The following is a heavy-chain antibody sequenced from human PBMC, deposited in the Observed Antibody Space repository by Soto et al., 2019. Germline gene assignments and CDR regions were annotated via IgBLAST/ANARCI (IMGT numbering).Heavy chain of an antibody. CDR2: INVHHGDI. CDR1: VFSEG. D-gene: IGHD3-10*01. Sequence: QDPLLQSGAEVKKPGASVKVSCKGYVFSEGISWVRQAPGQGLEWMGWINVHHGDIDYAQKLQDRVAMTTDTSTNTGYMELRSLRSDDTAVYYCARRGPQYMDVWGKGTTVIVSS. CDR3: ARRGPQYMDV. J-gene: IGHJ6*04. V-gene: IGHV1-18*01.